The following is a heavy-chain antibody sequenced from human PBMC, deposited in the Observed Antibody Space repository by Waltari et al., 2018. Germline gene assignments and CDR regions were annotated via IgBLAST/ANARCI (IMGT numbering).Heavy chain of an antibody. CDR2: INHSGST. CDR1: GGSFSGYY. CDR3: ARRRPHYYYYYMDV. J-gene: IGHJ6*03. Sequence: QVQLQQWGAGLLKPSETLSLTCAVYGGSFSGYYWSWIRQPPGKGLEWIGEINHSGSTNSNPSLKSRVTISVDTSKNQFSLKLSSVTAADTAVYYCARRRPHYYYYYMDVWGKGTTVTVSS. V-gene: IGHV4-34*01.